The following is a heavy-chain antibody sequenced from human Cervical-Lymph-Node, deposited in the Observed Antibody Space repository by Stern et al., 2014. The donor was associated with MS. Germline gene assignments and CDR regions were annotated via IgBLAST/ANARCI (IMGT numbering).Heavy chain of an antibody. CDR1: GFSFTSYA. V-gene: IGHV3-30*04. CDR3: ARGAYTYGFDGFSGAFDL. CDR2: VSYVGLNA. Sequence: VQLVESGGGVVQPGKSLRLSCGTSGFSFTSYALHWVRQAPGKGLDWVAGVSYVGLNAYHAASVKGRFPISRDHFPQTVSLQMNSLRPEDTALYYCARGAYTYGFDGFSGAFDLWGQGTMVTVSS. D-gene: IGHD5-18*01. J-gene: IGHJ3*01.